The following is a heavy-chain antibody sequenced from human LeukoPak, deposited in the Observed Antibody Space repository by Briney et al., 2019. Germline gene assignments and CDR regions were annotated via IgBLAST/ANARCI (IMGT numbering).Heavy chain of an antibody. Sequence: GSLRLSCAASEFIVSINYMTWVRQAPGKGLEWVSLIYSRGDTKYADSVKGRFTISRDNSKNTLYLQMSSLRTEDTAVYYCARVRRGYSGYEPFDYWGQGTLVTVSS. CDR1: EFIVSINY. D-gene: IGHD5-12*01. CDR2: IYSRGDT. J-gene: IGHJ4*02. V-gene: IGHV3-66*01. CDR3: ARVRRGYSGYEPFDY.